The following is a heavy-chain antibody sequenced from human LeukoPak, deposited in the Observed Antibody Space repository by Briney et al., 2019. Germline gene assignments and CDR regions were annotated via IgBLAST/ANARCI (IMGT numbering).Heavy chain of an antibody. Sequence: ASVKVSCKAFGYTFTRYYIHWVRQAPGQGLEGMGAIDCDGGNTKYAQRFQGRVTMTRDTSTSTVYMELSSLRSEDTAVFYCAREFGNTYYFDYWGQGTLGTVSA. V-gene: IGHV1-46*01. D-gene: IGHD4-23*01. CDR2: IDCDGGNT. J-gene: IGHJ4*02. CDR3: AREFGNTYYFDY. CDR1: GYTFTRYY.